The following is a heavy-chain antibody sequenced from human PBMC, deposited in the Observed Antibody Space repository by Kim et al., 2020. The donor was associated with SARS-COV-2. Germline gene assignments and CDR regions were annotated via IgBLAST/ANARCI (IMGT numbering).Heavy chain of an antibody. Sequence: SETLSLTCTVSGGSISSSSYYWGWIRQPPGKGLEWIGSIYYSGSTYYNPSLKSRVTISVDTSKNQFSLKLSSVTAADTAVYYCATLAAAAWWESYGMDVWGQGTTVTVSS. CDR2: IYYSGST. CDR3: ATLAAAAWWESYGMDV. D-gene: IGHD6-13*01. CDR1: GGSISSSSYY. J-gene: IGHJ6*02. V-gene: IGHV4-39*01.